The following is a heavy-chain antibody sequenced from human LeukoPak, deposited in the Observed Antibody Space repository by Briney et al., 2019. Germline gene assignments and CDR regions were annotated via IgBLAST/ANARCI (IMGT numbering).Heavy chain of an antibody. J-gene: IGHJ6*03. CDR3: ARVATPSITIFGVPHANCYYMDV. D-gene: IGHD3-3*01. V-gene: IGHV1-69*05. Sequence: SVKVSCKASGGTFSSYAISWVRQAPGQGLEWMGGIIPIFGTANYAQKFQGRVTITTDESTSTAYMELSSLRSEDTAVYYCARVATPSITIFGVPHANCYYMDVWGKGTTVTVSS. CDR1: GGTFSSYA. CDR2: IIPIFGTA.